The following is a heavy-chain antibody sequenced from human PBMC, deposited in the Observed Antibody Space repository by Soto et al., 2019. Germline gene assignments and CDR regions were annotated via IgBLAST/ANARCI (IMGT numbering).Heavy chain of an antibody. D-gene: IGHD3-3*01. CDR3: ARGSEDLEWLLYSWYFDL. CDR2: INHSGST. CDR1: GGSFSGYY. J-gene: IGHJ2*01. V-gene: IGHV4-34*01. Sequence: QVQLQQWGAGLLKPSETLSLTCAVYGGSFSGYYWSWIRQPPGKGLEWIGEINHSGSTNYNPSLKSRVTISVDTSQTQCSLKLSSVTAADTAVYYCARGSEDLEWLLYSWYFDLWGRGTLVTVSS.